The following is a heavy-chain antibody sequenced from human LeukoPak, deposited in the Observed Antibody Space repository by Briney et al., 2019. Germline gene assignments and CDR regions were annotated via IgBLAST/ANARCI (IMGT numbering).Heavy chain of an antibody. D-gene: IGHD6-13*01. V-gene: IGHV3-30*04. CDR3: AKDLGGAAGTTIISYYYMDV. J-gene: IGHJ6*03. CDR2: ISYDGSNK. Sequence: QPGGSLRLSCEASGFTFSSYAMHWVRQAPGKGLEWVAVISYDGSNKYYADSVKGRFTISRDNSKNTLYLQMNSLRAEDTAVYYCAKDLGGAAGTTIISYYYMDVWGKGTTVTVSS. CDR1: GFTFSSYA.